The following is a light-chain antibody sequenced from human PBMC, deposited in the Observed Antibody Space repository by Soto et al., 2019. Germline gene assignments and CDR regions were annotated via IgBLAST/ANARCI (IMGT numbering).Light chain of an antibody. V-gene: IGLV7-46*01. J-gene: IGLJ2*01. CDR1: TGAVTSNHH. CDR2: DTS. CDR3: LLSYNAARV. Sequence: QAVVTQEPSLTVSPGGTVTLTCGSSTGAVTSNHHPYWFQQKAGQAPRTLIYDTSNKRSWTPARFSGSLLGDKAALTLSGAQPEDEAQYCCLLSYNAARVFGGGTKLTVL.